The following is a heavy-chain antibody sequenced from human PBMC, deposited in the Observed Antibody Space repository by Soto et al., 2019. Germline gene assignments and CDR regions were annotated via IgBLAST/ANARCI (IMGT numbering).Heavy chain of an antibody. CDR2: IKQDGSDK. D-gene: IGHD1-26*01. V-gene: IGHV3-7*01. Sequence: PGGSLRLSCAASGFTFSSYAMHWVRQAPGKGLEWVANIKQDGSDKYNLDSVKGRFTISRDNAENSLYLQMNSLRAEDTSVYYCARVGVAGGGHYYYYMDVWGKGTTVTVSS. J-gene: IGHJ6*03. CDR3: ARVGVAGGGHYYYYMDV. CDR1: GFTFSSYA.